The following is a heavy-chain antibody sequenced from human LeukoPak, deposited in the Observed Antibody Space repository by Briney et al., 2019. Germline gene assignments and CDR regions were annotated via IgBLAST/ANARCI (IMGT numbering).Heavy chain of an antibody. J-gene: IGHJ4*02. Sequence: PGGSLRLSCAASGFTFSSYAMSWVRQAPGKGLEYVSAISSNGGSTYYANSVKGRFTISRDNSKNTLYLQMGSLRAEDMAVYYCARDTGYYDSSGYRGLFDYWGQGTLVTVSS. D-gene: IGHD3-22*01. CDR2: ISSNGGST. V-gene: IGHV3-64*01. CDR3: ARDTGYYDSSGYRGLFDY. CDR1: GFTFSSYA.